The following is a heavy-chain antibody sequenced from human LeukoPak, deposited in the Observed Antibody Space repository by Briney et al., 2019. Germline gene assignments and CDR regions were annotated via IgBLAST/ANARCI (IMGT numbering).Heavy chain of an antibody. CDR3: ARTTSLTASGYDY. J-gene: IGHJ4*02. CDR2: INPNNGDS. CDR1: GYIFINYH. D-gene: IGHD4-17*01. V-gene: IGHV1-8*03. Sequence: ALVKVSCKASGYIFINYHINWVRQATGQGLEWMGWINPNNGDSGYAQKFQGRVTITRDTSISAAYMELRSLRSEDTAIYFCARTTSLTASGYDYWGQGTLVTVSS.